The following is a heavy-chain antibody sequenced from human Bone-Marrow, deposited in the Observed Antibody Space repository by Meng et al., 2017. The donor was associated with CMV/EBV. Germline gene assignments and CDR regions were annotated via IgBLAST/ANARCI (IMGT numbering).Heavy chain of an antibody. D-gene: IGHD5-18*01. CDR1: GSIFSSFN. Sequence: ESMKICCAASGSIFSSFNMNWVRQAPGKGLEWVSSISARSSYIYYADSEKGRVTISSDNPKDCLFLQMISLRVEDTATYCCARGDTVVFTKGLSAIDYWGQGTLVTVSS. CDR2: ISARSSYI. CDR3: ARGDTVVFTKGLSAIDY. V-gene: IGHV3-21*01. J-gene: IGHJ4*02.